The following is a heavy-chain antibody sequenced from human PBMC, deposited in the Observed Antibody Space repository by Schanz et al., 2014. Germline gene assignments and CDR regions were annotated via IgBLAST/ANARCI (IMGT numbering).Heavy chain of an antibody. CDR3: AKDLAAVGVFDY. J-gene: IGHJ4*02. V-gene: IGHV3-66*01. Sequence: EVQLVESGGGLVQPGGSLRLSCAASGFTVSKNYMSWVRQAPGKGLEWVSIIYTDGSTYYADSVRDRFTISRDNSKNMLYLQINNLRAEDTAVYYCAKDLAAVGVFDYWGQGSLVTVSP. CDR1: GFTVSKNY. CDR2: IYTDGST. D-gene: IGHD6-13*01.